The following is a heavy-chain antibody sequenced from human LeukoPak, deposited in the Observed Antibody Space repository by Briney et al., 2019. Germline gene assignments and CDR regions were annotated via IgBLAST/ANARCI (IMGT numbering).Heavy chain of an antibody. Sequence: GGSLRLSCAASGFSFSNAWMNWVRQAPGKGLEWVSAISGSGGSTYYADSVKGRFTISRDNSKNTLYLQMNSLRAEDTAVYYCAKESQGAFDIWGQGTMVTVSS. CDR3: AKESQGAFDI. V-gene: IGHV3-23*01. CDR1: GFSFSNAW. CDR2: ISGSGGST. J-gene: IGHJ3*02.